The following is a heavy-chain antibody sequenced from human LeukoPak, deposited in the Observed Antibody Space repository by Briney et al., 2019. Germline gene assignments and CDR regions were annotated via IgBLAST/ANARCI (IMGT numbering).Heavy chain of an antibody. V-gene: IGHV3-30*02. Sequence: PGGSLRLSCAASGFTFSSYGMHWVRQAPGKGLEWVAFIRYDGSNKYYADSVKGRFTIPRDNSKNTLYLQMNSLRAEDTAVYYCAKQPYYDILTGYSGSWFDPWGQGTLVTVSS. CDR3: AKQPYYDILTGYSGSWFDP. CDR2: IRYDGSNK. D-gene: IGHD3-9*01. J-gene: IGHJ5*02. CDR1: GFTFSSYG.